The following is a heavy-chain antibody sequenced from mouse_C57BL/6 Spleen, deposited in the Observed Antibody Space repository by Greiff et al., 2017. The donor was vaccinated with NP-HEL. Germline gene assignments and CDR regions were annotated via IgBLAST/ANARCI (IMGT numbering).Heavy chain of an antibody. CDR1: GFTFSSYT. J-gene: IGHJ3*01. CDR3: ARPYDYDSRAFAY. V-gene: IGHV5-9*01. D-gene: IGHD2-4*01. Sequence: EVMLVESGGGLVKPGGSLKLSCAASGFTFSSYTMSWVRQTPEKRLEWVATISGGGGNTYYPDSVKGRFTISRDNAKNTLYLQMSSLRSEDTALYYCARPYDYDSRAFAYWGQGTLVTVSA. CDR2: ISGGGGNT.